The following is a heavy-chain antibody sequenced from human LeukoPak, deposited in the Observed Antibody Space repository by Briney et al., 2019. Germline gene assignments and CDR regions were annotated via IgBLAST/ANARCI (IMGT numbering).Heavy chain of an antibody. J-gene: IGHJ6*02. V-gene: IGHV4-59*08. CDR1: GGSISSYY. CDR2: IYYSGST. Sequence: SETLSLTCTVSGGSISSYYWSWIRQPPGKGLEWIGYIYYSGSTNYKPSLKSRVTISVDTSKNQFSLKLSSVTPPDTAVYYCASSSSYCSSTSCYPANQRPHYYYYYGMDVWGQETTVTVSS. D-gene: IGHD2-2*01. CDR3: ASSSSYCSSTSCYPANQRPHYYYYYGMDV.